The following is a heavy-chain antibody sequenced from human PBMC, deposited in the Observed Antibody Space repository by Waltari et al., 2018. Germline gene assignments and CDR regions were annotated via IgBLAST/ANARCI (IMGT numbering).Heavy chain of an antibody. V-gene: IGHV4-39*07. Sequence: QLQLQESGPGLVKPSETLSLTCTVSGGSIRSRSYYWGWIRQPPGKGLVWVGSIYYSGSTYYNPSLKSRVSISVDTSKKQFSLKLTSVTAADTAVYYCARELTAAGGLDYWGQGTLVTVSS. D-gene: IGHD6-13*01. J-gene: IGHJ4*02. CDR2: IYYSGST. CDR1: GGSIRSRSYY. CDR3: ARELTAAGGLDY.